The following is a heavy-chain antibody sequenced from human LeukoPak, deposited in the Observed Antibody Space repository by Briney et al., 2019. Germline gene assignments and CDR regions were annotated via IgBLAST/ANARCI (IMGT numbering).Heavy chain of an antibody. CDR3: ARQRWGSGSLNWFDP. V-gene: IGHV3-7*01. CDR2: IKEDGSEK. D-gene: IGHD6-25*01. J-gene: IGHJ5*02. Sequence: GGSLRLSCAGSGFDFSDYWINWVRQAPGKGLGWVASIKEDGSEKYYLDSVKGRFTISRDNTKNSLFLQMNSLRADDTAVYYCARQRWGSGSLNWFDPWGQGTLVTISS. CDR1: GFDFSDYW.